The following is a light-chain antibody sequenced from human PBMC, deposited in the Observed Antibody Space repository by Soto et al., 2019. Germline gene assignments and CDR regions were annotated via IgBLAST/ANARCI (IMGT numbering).Light chain of an antibody. V-gene: IGLV4-69*01. CDR2: LNSDGSH. Sequence: QPVLTQSPSASASLGASVKLTCTLSSGHSSYAIAWHQQQPEKGPRYLMKLNSDGSHSKGDGIPDRFSGSSSGAERYLTISSLQSEDEADYYCQTWGTGTRGVSGGGTKVTVL. J-gene: IGLJ3*02. CDR1: SGHSSYA. CDR3: QTWGTGTRGV.